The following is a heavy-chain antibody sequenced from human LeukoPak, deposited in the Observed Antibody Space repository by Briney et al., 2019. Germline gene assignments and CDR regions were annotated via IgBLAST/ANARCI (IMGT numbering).Heavy chain of an antibody. CDR2: INHSGST. D-gene: IGHD3-22*01. CDR1: GGSISSSSYY. J-gene: IGHJ4*02. Sequence: SETLSLTCTVSGGSISSSSYYWGWIRQPPGKGLEWIGEINHSGSTNYNPSLKSRVTISVDTSKNQFSLKLSSVTAADTAVYYCARLKGQFGYYYDSSGYYYTPRGAPRGRFDYWGQGTLVTVSS. CDR3: ARLKGQFGYYYDSSGYYYTPRGAPRGRFDY. V-gene: IGHV4-39*07.